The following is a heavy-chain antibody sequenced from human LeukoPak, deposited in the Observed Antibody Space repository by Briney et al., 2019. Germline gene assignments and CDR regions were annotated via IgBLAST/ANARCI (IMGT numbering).Heavy chain of an antibody. Sequence: GRSLRLSCAASGFRFSSYGMHWVRQAPGKGLEWVAVISDDGVKIYYGDSVKGRFTISRDNSKNTLNLQMDSLRADDTAVYYCGKGPGYSVYDNLPHHWGQGTLVTVSS. J-gene: IGHJ5*02. V-gene: IGHV3-30*18. CDR2: ISDDGVKI. D-gene: IGHD5/OR15-5a*01. CDR3: GKGPGYSVYDNLPHH. CDR1: GFRFSSYG.